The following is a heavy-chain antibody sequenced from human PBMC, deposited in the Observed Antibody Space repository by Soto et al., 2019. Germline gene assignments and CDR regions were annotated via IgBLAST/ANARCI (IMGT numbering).Heavy chain of an antibody. CDR2: IKGDGSET. Sequence: EIQVVESGGGSVQSGGSLRLSCAGSGFPFHIYWMNWVRQAPGQGLEWVAKIKGDGSETYYVDSVKGRLTISRDNAQNSLYLQMNSLRAEDTAIYYCAKCPRQDSGYSWFDPWGQGTLVTVSS. CDR3: AKCPRQDSGYSWFDP. V-gene: IGHV3-7*03. CDR1: GFPFHIYW. J-gene: IGHJ5*02. D-gene: IGHD5-12*01.